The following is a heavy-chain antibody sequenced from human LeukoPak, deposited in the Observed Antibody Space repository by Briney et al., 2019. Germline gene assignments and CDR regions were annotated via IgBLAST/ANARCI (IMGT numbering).Heavy chain of an antibody. V-gene: IGHV1-46*01. CDR3: ASLGGGSTVTTYLNY. CDR2: INPRGGST. CDR1: GYTFTSHF. D-gene: IGHD4-17*01. J-gene: IGHJ4*02. Sequence: GASVKVSCKASGYTFTSHFMHWVRQAPGQGLEWMGIINPRGGSTSYTQKFQGRVTMTRDTSTSTAYMELSSLRSEDTAVYYCASLGGGSTVTTYLNYWGQGTLVTVSS.